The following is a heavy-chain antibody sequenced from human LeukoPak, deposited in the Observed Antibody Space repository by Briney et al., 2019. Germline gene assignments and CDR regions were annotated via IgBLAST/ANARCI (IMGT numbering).Heavy chain of an antibody. CDR1: GGSISSYY. D-gene: IGHD2-2*01. Sequence: SETLSLTCTVSGGSISSYYWSWIRQPAGKGLEWIGRIYTSGSTNYNPSLKSRVTISVDTSENQFSLKLSSVTAADTAVYYCARETRSNYYYYYMDVWGKGTTVTISS. V-gene: IGHV4-4*07. CDR3: ARETRSNYYYYYMDV. CDR2: IYTSGST. J-gene: IGHJ6*03.